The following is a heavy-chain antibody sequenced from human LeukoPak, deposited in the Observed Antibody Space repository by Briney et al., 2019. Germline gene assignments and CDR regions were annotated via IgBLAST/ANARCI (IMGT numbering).Heavy chain of an antibody. J-gene: IGHJ6*02. CDR3: ANTGLFGNYYGMDV. V-gene: IGHV1-46*01. CDR1: GYTLTELS. D-gene: IGHD2-8*02. Sequence: ASVKVSCKFSGYTLTELSMRWVRQAPGQGLEWMGTFNPSGNSTSYAQKFQGRVTLTSDTSTSTVYMELSSLRAEDTAVYYCANTGLFGNYYGMDVWGQGTTVTVSS. CDR2: FNPSGNST.